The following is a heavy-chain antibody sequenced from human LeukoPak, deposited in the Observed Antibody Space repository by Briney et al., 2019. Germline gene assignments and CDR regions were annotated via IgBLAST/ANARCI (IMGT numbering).Heavy chain of an antibody. V-gene: IGHV3-30*02. CDR3: AKEKMNTLVVVNY. D-gene: IGHD3-22*01. Sequence: PGGSLRLSCAPSGFTFSTYGMHWVRQAPGKGLEWVAFRRYDGSSEYYADSVKGRFTISRDNSKGTLHLQMSSLREEDTALYYCAKEKMNTLVVVNYWGQGTLVTVSS. J-gene: IGHJ4*02. CDR2: RRYDGSSE. CDR1: GFTFSTYG.